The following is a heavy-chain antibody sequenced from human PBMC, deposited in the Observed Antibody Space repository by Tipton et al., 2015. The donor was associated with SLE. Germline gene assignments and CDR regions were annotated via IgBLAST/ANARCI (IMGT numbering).Heavy chain of an antibody. Sequence: LRLSCTVSGVSLSSGSIYWIWIPPVAGQGLEWIGRIYTSGTTKYNPPLKSLGTISVDTTRQFSLKLSSVTAADTAVYYCASRKYDTDFDVWGQGPTVTVSS. CDR2: IYTSGTT. J-gene: IGHJ3*01. V-gene: IGHV4-61*02. D-gene: IGHD3-22*01. CDR3: ASRKYDTDFDV. CDR1: GVSLSSGSIY.